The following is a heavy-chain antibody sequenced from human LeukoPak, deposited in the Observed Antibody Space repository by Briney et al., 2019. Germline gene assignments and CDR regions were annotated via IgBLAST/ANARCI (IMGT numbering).Heavy chain of an antibody. Sequence: PSETLSLTCTVSGGSISSSQYYWGWIRQPPGKGLEWIGSVYYSGGTYYNPSLKSRVTISVETSKNQFSLKLSSVTAADTAVYYCARSNYHGSRGIIDHWGQGALVTVSS. CDR2: VYYSGGT. D-gene: IGHD3-22*01. CDR1: GGSISSSQYY. J-gene: IGHJ4*02. V-gene: IGHV4-39*01. CDR3: ARSNYHGSRGIIDH.